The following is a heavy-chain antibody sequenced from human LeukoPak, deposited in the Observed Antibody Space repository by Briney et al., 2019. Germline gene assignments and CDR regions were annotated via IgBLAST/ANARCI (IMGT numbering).Heavy chain of an antibody. Sequence: PSETLSLTCTVSGGSISSGDYYWSWIRQPPGKGLEWIAYISHSGGTYYNPSLKSRVTISVDTSKNQFSLKLSSVTAADTAVYYCARTFHSSSWYNGYGFTHFDYWGQGTLVTVSS. CDR3: ARTFHSSSWYNGYGFTHFDY. CDR2: ISHSGGT. D-gene: IGHD6-13*01. CDR1: GGSISSGDYY. V-gene: IGHV4-30-4*01. J-gene: IGHJ4*02.